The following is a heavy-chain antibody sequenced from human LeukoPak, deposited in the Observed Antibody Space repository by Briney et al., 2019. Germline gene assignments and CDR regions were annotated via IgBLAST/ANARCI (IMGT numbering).Heavy chain of an antibody. J-gene: IGHJ6*03. D-gene: IGHD2-2*01. CDR3: ATIVVVPAANHYYYMDV. V-gene: IGHV4-4*07. CDR2: IYTSGST. Sequence: SETLSLTCTVSGGSISSYYWSWIRQPAGKGLEWIGRIYTSGSTNYNPSLKSRVTMSVDTSKNQFSLKLSSVTAADTAVYYCATIVVVPAANHYYYMDVWGKGTTVTVSS. CDR1: GGSISSYY.